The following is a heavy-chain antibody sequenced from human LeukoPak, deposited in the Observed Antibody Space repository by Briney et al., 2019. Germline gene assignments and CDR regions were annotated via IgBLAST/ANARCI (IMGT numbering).Heavy chain of an antibody. Sequence: SETLSLTCSVYGGSFSGYYWSWIRQRPGMGLEWIGEINPSGSTNYSPSLKSRVTISVDTSKNQFSMKLSSVTAADTAVYYCARDRGHYYGSGIIGWGQGTLVPVSS. CDR1: GGSFSGYY. CDR3: ARDRGHYYGSGIIG. V-gene: IGHV4-34*01. CDR2: INPSGST. J-gene: IGHJ1*01. D-gene: IGHD3-10*01.